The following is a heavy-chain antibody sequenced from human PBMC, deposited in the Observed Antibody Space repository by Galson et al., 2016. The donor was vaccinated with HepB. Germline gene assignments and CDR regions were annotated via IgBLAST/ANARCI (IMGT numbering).Heavy chain of an antibody. J-gene: IGHJ4*02. Sequence: SLRLSCAASGFTFSHAWMNWVRQAPGKGLEWVGRIKRITDGGTTDYAAPVKARFTISRDDSKNTVYLQMNSLKTVDTAVYYCTTDRLGWAPAWLGEFFDYWGQGTLVTVSS. CDR2: IKRITDGGTT. CDR3: TTDRLGWAPAWLGEFFDY. D-gene: IGHD3-10*01. CDR1: GFTFSHAW. V-gene: IGHV3-15*07.